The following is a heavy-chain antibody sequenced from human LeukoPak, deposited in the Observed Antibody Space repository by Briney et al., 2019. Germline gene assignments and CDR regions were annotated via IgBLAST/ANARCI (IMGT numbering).Heavy chain of an antibody. CDR2: INTKTGNP. D-gene: IGHD2-2*01. J-gene: IGHJ5*02. Sequence: ASVKVSCKASGYTFTSYGIGWVRQAPGQGLEWMGWINTKTGNPTYAQGFTGRFVFSLDTSVNTAYLQISSLQAEDTAVYYCARALPGCGSTNCYGLETWGQGTLVTVSS. CDR1: GYTFTSYG. V-gene: IGHV7-4-1*02. CDR3: ARALPGCGSTNCYGLET.